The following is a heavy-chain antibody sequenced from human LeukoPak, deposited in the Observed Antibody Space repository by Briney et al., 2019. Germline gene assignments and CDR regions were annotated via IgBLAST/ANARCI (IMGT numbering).Heavy chain of an antibody. CDR2: IYYSGST. D-gene: IGHD6-19*01. CDR1: GGSISSSSYY. V-gene: IGHV4-39*01. J-gene: IGHJ4*02. CDR3: ASGRRSGWYYFDY. Sequence: SETLSLTCTVSGGSISSSSYYWGWIRQPPGKGLVWIGSIYYSGSTYYNPSLKSRVTISVDTSKNQFSLKLSSVTAADTAVYYCASGRRSGWYYFDYWGQGTLVTVSS.